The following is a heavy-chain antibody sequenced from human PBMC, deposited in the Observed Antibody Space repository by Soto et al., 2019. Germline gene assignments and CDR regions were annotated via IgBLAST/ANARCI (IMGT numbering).Heavy chain of an antibody. J-gene: IGHJ4*02. Sequence: GGSLRLSCAASGFTISSYGMHWVRQAPGKGLEWVAVISYDGSNKYYADSVKGRFTISRDNSKNTLYLQMNSLRAEDTAVYYCAKDYYDILTGYYLDYWGQGTLVTVS. CDR1: GFTISSYG. CDR2: ISYDGSNK. V-gene: IGHV3-30*18. D-gene: IGHD3-9*01. CDR3: AKDYYDILTGYYLDY.